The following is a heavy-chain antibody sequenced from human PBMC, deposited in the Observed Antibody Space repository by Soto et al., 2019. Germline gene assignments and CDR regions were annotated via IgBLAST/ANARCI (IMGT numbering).Heavy chain of an antibody. V-gene: IGHV4-4*02. D-gene: IGHD1-20*01. CDR1: GGSISSTNW. J-gene: IGHJ6*02. CDR3: ARYKSNYYYGMDV. CDR2: IYHTGST. Sequence: SETLSLTCVVSGGSISSTNWWTWVRQTPGKGLERIGEIYHTGSTKYNPSLKNRVTISLDKSNNQFSLNLKSVTAADTAVYYCARYKSNYYYGMDVWGQGTTVTVSS.